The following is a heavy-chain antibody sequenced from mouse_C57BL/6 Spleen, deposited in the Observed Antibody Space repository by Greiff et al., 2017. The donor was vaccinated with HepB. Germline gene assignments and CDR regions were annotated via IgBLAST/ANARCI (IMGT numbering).Heavy chain of an antibody. CDR1: GYTFTSYW. Sequence: VQLQQSGTVLARPGASVKMSCKTSGYTFTSYWMHWVKQRPGQGLEWIGAIYPGNSDTSYNQKFKGKAKLTAVTSASTAYMELSSLTNEDSAVYYCTRLATTGWYFDVWGTGTTVTVSS. D-gene: IGHD1-1*01. V-gene: IGHV1-5*01. CDR3: TRLATTGWYFDV. CDR2: IYPGNSDT. J-gene: IGHJ1*03.